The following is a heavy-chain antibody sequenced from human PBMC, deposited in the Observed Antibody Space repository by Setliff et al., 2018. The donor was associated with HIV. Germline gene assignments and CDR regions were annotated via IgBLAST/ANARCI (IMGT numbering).Heavy chain of an antibody. CDR3: AREGYNFWSGFHH. V-gene: IGHV1-8*02. D-gene: IGHD3-3*01. Sequence: VASVKVSCKASGYTFSSYDINWVRQATGQGLEWMGWMNPKSGHTGYAQKFQGRVTMTRNTSISTAYMELSSLRSEDTAVYYCAREGYNFWSGFHHWGQGTLVTVSS. CDR1: GYTFSSYD. J-gene: IGHJ4*02. CDR2: MNPKSGHT.